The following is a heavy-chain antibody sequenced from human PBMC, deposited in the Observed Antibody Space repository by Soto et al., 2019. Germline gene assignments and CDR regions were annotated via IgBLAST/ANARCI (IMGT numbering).Heavy chain of an antibody. J-gene: IGHJ6*02. CDR3: ARDRERYSGSYYVPNGGDV. D-gene: IGHD1-26*01. Sequence: EVQLVQSGGGLVQAGGSLRLSCAASGFTFSSYSMNWVRQAPGKGLEWISYISGGSSTIYYADSVKGRFTISRENAKNSLYLQMNSLRDEDTAVYYCARDRERYSGSYYVPNGGDVWGQGTTVTVSS. CDR2: ISGGSSTI. CDR1: GFTFSSYS. V-gene: IGHV3-48*02.